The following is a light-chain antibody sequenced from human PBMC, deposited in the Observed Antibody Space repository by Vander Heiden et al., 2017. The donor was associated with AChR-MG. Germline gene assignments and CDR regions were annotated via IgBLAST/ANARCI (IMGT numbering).Light chain of an antibody. V-gene: IGKV1-39*01. CDR1: QTIYTY. CDR2: DAS. Sequence: DIQMTPSPSSLSASVGDRITITCRASQTIYTYLNWYQQKPGKAPTLLIYDASSLQSGVPSRFGGSGSGTDFTLTINSLQPGDFATYYCQQADSTPNTFGGGTKVEIK. CDR3: QQADSTPNT. J-gene: IGKJ4*01.